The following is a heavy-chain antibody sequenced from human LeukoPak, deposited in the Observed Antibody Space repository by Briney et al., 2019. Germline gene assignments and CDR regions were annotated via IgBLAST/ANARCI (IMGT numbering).Heavy chain of an antibody. CDR2: ISAYNGNT. J-gene: IGHJ4*02. Sequence: VASVKVSCKASGYTFTGYGISWVRQAPGQGLEWMGWISAYNGNTDYAQKLQGRVTITTDTSTSTAYMELRSLRSDDTAVYYCARGGGYYYDSSGYYYPLDYFDYWGQGTLVTVSS. D-gene: IGHD3-22*01. V-gene: IGHV1-18*01. CDR1: GYTFTGYG. CDR3: ARGGGYYYDSSGYYYPLDYFDY.